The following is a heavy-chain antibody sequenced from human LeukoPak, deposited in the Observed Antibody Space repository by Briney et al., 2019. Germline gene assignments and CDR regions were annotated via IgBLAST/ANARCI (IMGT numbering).Heavy chain of an antibody. CDR2: IYYSGST. Sequence: PSETLSLTCTVSGGSISSYYWSWIRQPPGKGLEWIGYIYYSGSTNYNPSLKSRVTISVDTSKNQFSLKLGSVTAADTAVYYCARGMMVATFDYWGQGTLVTVSS. D-gene: IGHD3-22*01. V-gene: IGHV4-59*01. J-gene: IGHJ4*02. CDR3: ARGMMVATFDY. CDR1: GGSISSYY.